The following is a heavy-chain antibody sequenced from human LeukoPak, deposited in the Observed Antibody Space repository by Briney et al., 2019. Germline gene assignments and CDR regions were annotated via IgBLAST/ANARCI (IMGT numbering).Heavy chain of an antibody. CDR2: ISGSGGST. D-gene: IGHD2-21*01. CDR1: GFTFSTYA. V-gene: IGHV3-23*01. CDR3: AQDRRYCGGHCYGWGTGWFDP. Sequence: PGGSLRLSCAASGFTFSTYAMSWVRQAPGKGLEWVSAISGSGGSTYYADSVKGRFTNSRDNSKNTLYLQMDSLRAEDTAVYYCAQDRRYCGGHCYGWGTGWFDPWGQGTLVTVSS. J-gene: IGHJ5*02.